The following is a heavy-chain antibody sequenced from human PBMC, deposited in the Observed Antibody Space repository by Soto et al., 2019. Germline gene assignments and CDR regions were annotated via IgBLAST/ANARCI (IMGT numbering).Heavy chain of an antibody. J-gene: IGHJ5*02. CDR2: ISYDGSNK. CDR3: EKVPLHRVVVGGWFDP. CDR1: GFTFSSYG. D-gene: IGHD2-15*01. Sequence: QVQLVESGGGVVQPGRSLRLSCAASGFTFSSYGMHWFRQAPGKVLEWVAVISYDGSNKYYADSVKGRFTISRDNSKNTLDLRMNSLRAEATAVYYCEKVPLHRVVVGGWFDPWCQGTLVTVSS. V-gene: IGHV3-30*18.